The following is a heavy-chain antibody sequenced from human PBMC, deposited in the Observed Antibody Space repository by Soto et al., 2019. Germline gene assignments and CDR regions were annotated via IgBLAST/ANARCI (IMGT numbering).Heavy chain of an antibody. CDR2: ISAYNGNI. Sequence: QVQLVQSGAEVKKPGASVKVSCKASGYTFTSYGISWVRQAPGQGLEWMGWISAYNGNINYAQKLQGRVTMTTDTSTSTAYMELRSLRSDDTAVYYCAREGDRCISTSCYDWFDPWGQGTLVTVSS. CDR1: GYTFTSYG. CDR3: AREGDRCISTSCYDWFDP. J-gene: IGHJ5*02. V-gene: IGHV1-18*01. D-gene: IGHD2-2*01.